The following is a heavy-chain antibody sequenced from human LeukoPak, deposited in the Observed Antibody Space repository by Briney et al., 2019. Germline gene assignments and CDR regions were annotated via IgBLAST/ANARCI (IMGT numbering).Heavy chain of an antibody. Sequence: PGGSLRLSCAASGFTFSSYAMHWVRQAPGKGLEWVAVISYDGSNKYYADSVKGRFTISRDNSKNTLYLQMNSLRAEDTAVYYCARTLPRKDYYGSGIGWFDPWGQGTLVTVSS. D-gene: IGHD3-10*01. CDR1: GFTFSSYA. CDR2: ISYDGSNK. CDR3: ARTLPRKDYYGSGIGWFDP. J-gene: IGHJ5*02. V-gene: IGHV3-30*14.